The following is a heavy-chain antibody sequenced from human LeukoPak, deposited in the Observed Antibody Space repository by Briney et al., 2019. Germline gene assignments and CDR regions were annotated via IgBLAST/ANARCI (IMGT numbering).Heavy chain of an antibody. CDR2: ISGSGGST. Sequence: GGSLRLSCTVSGFTVSSNSMSWVRQAPGKGLEWVSAISGSGGSTYYADSVKGRFTISRDNSKNTLYLQMNSLRAEDTAVYYCAKDRDFWSGSHFDYWGQGTLVTVSS. CDR3: AKDRDFWSGSHFDY. J-gene: IGHJ4*02. D-gene: IGHD3-3*01. V-gene: IGHV3-23*01. CDR1: GFTVSSNS.